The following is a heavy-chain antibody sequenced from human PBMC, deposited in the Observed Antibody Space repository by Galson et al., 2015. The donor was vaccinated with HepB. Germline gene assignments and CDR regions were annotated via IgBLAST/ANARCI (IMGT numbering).Heavy chain of an antibody. Sequence: SETLSLTCTVSGGSISSSSYYWGWIRQPPGKGLEWIGSIYYSGSTYYNPSLKSRVTISVDTSKNQFSLKLSSVTAADTAVYYCARNTPGIAAAGGIDYWGQGTLVTVSS. J-gene: IGHJ4*02. CDR1: GGSISSSSYY. D-gene: IGHD6-13*01. CDR2: IYYSGST. V-gene: IGHV4-39*07. CDR3: ARNTPGIAAAGGIDY.